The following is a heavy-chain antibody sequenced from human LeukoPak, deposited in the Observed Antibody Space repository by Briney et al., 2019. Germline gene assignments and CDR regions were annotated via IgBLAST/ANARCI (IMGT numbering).Heavy chain of an antibody. D-gene: IGHD3-22*01. Sequence: PGGSLRLSCAASGFTFSSYGMHWVRQAPGKGLEWVAFIRYDGSNKYYADSVKGRFTISRDNSKNTLYLQMNSLRAEDTAVYYCAGAVRVVIPTPLDYWGQGTLVTVSS. J-gene: IGHJ4*02. CDR2: IRYDGSNK. CDR3: AGAVRVVIPTPLDY. V-gene: IGHV3-30*02. CDR1: GFTFSSYG.